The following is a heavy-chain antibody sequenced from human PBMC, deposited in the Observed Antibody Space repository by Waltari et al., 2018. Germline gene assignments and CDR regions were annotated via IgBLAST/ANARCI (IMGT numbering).Heavy chain of an antibody. D-gene: IGHD3-16*01. CDR1: GGSISSYY. Sequence: QVQLQESGPGLVKPSETLSLTCTVSGGSISSYYWSWIRQPPGKGLEWIGYIYYSGSTNYNPSLKSRVTISVDTSKNQFSLKLSSVTAADTAVYYCAMSGGFYYFDYWGQGTLVTVSS. J-gene: IGHJ4*02. CDR3: AMSGGFYYFDY. CDR2: IYYSGST. V-gene: IGHV4-59*01.